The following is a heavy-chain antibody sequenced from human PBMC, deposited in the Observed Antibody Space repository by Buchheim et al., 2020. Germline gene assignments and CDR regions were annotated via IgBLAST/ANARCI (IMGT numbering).Heavy chain of an antibody. CDR1: GDVFSRYA. CDR2: IIPMFGTL. J-gene: IGHJ6*03. Sequence: QVQLVQSGAEVKKPGSSVKVSCKASGDVFSRYAINWVRQAPGQGLEWMGGIIPMFGTLNYAQQFQGRVTIIPDASTITSYMELNGLRSDDTAVYYCARAPYYYGSGSRGTYYYYYYMDVWGKGTT. CDR3: ARAPYYYGSGSRGTYYYYYYMDV. D-gene: IGHD3-10*01. V-gene: IGHV1-69*01.